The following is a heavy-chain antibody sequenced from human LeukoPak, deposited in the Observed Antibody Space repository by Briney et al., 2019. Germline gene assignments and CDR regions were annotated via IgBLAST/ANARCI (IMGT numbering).Heavy chain of an antibody. V-gene: IGHV1-46*01. D-gene: IGHD6-19*01. CDR1: GYTFTSYY. Sequence: ASAKVSCKASGYTFTSYYMHWVRQAPGQGLEWMGIINPSGGSTSYTQKFQGRVTMTRDTSTSTVYMELSSLRSEDTAVYYCARGAVAGNYYYGMDVWGQGTTVTVSS. CDR2: INPSGGST. CDR3: ARGAVAGNYYYGMDV. J-gene: IGHJ6*02.